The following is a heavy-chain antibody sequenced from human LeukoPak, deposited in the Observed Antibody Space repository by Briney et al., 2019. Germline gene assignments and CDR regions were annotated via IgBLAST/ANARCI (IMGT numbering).Heavy chain of an antibody. J-gene: IGHJ4*02. Sequence: TGGSLRLSCAASGFTFSSYAMTWVRQAPGKGLEWVSAISGSGSSTYYADSVKGRFTISRDNSKNTLYLQMNSLRAEDTAVYYCARSRGLDYWGQGTLVTYSS. CDR2: ISGSGSST. CDR1: GFTFSSYA. D-gene: IGHD3-10*01. CDR3: ARSRGLDY. V-gene: IGHV3-23*01.